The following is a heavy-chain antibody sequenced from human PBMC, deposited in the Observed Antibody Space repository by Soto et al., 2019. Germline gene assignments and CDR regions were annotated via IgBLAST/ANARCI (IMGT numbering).Heavy chain of an antibody. Sequence: PGGARRRSWAASGFTFSCYAMHWVRQASGKGLEWVGRMRIKANSYATAYAASVKGRFTISRDDSKNTAYLQLNSLKTEDTAVYYCTRHQGGMDVWGQGTTVTVSS. CDR2: MRIKANSYAT. J-gene: IGHJ6*02. V-gene: IGHV3-73*01. CDR3: TRHQGGMDV. CDR1: GFTFSCYA.